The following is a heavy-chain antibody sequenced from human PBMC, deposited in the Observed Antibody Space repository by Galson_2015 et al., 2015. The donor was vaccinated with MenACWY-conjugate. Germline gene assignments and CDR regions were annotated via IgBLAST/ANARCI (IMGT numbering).Heavy chain of an antibody. CDR2: IDPHNSNT. CDR1: GYSFTNYW. Sequence: QSGAEVKKPGESLTISCMGSGYSFTNYWIGWVRQMPGRGLEWMGLIDPHNSNTRYSPSFQGQVTISADESISTAFLQWSSLKASDTAMYYCARHPPGGRGMDVWGRGTTVTVSS. CDR3: ARHPPGGRGMDV. V-gene: IGHV5-51*01. J-gene: IGHJ6*02. D-gene: IGHD1-26*01.